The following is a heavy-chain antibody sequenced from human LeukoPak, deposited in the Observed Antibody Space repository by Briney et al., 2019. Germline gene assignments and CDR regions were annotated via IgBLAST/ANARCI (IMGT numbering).Heavy chain of an antibody. Sequence: SETLSLTCTVSGGSISSSSYYWGWIRQPPGKGLEWIGSIYYSGSTYYNPSLKSRVTISVDTSKNQFSLKLSSVTAADTAVYYCARGQAGVLRYFDWLFDWFDPWGQGTLVTVSS. D-gene: IGHD3-9*01. CDR3: ARGQAGVLRYFDWLFDWFDP. CDR2: IYYSGST. CDR1: GGSISSSSYY. V-gene: IGHV4-39*07. J-gene: IGHJ5*02.